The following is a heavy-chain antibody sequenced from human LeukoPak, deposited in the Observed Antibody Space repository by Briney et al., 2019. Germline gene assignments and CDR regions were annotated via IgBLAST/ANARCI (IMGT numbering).Heavy chain of an antibody. CDR3: ARRRDLIDY. V-gene: IGHV3-11*01. CDR2: SSSSGNNL. Sequence: GGSLILSCAASGFTLSYYYMSWIPQAPGKGLEWVSYSSSSGNNLYYADSVKGRFAISRDNAKNSLYLQMNSLRAEDTAVYYCARRRDLIDYWGQGTLVTVSS. J-gene: IGHJ4*02. CDR1: GFTLSYYY. D-gene: IGHD3/OR15-3a*01.